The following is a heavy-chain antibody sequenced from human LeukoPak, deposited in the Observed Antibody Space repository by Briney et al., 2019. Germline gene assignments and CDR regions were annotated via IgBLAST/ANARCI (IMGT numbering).Heavy chain of an antibody. V-gene: IGHV1-2*02. CDR1: GYTFTGYY. CDR3: ARTWGIVGATSALLGRAFDI. Sequence: GASVKVSCKASGYTFTGYYMHWVRQAPGQGLEWMGWINPNSGGTNYAQKFQGRVTMTRDTSISTAYMELSRLRSDDTAVYYCARTWGIVGATSALLGRAFDIWGQGTMVTVSS. J-gene: IGHJ3*02. CDR2: INPNSGGT. D-gene: IGHD1-26*01.